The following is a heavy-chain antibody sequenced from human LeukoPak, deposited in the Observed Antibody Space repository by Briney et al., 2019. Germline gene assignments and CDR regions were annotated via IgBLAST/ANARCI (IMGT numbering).Heavy chain of an antibody. J-gene: IGHJ3*02. CDR3: ARYSPEDAYDI. D-gene: IGHD5-18*01. V-gene: IGHV4-39*01. CDR1: GGSISSSSYY. CDR2: IYYSGGT. Sequence: PSETLSLTCTVSGGSISSSSYYWGWIRQPPGKGLEWIGSIYYSGGTYYNPSLKSRVTISVDTSKNQFSLKLSSVTAADTAVYYCARYSPEDAYDIWGQGTMVTVSS.